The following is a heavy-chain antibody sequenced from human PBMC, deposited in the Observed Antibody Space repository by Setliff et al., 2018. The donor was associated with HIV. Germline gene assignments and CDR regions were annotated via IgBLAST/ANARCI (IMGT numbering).Heavy chain of an antibody. D-gene: IGHD2-21*02. J-gene: IGHJ6*02. CDR3: ARDSSCCGGDCRYGMDV. CDR1: GYTFTTYG. V-gene: IGHV1-18*01. CDR2: ISAYNGNT. Sequence: ASVKVSCKASGYTFTTYGISWVRQAPGQGREWMGWISAYNGNTNYAQNLQGRVTMTTDTSTSTAYMELRSLRSDDTAMYYCARDSSCCGGDCRYGMDVWGQGTTVTVSS.